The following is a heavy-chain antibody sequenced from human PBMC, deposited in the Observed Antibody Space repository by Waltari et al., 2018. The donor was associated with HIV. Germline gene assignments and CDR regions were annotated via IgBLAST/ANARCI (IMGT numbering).Heavy chain of an antibody. V-gene: IGHV5-51*01. CDR2: IYPCDSGT. CDR3: ASRQAGPNEYVQH. CDR1: GYSFTTYW. J-gene: IGHJ1*01. Sequence: EVQLVQSGAEVKKPGESLKISCKASGYSFTTYWIGWVRQMPGKGLEWMGIIYPCDSGTRYSPSFQGQVTISADKSISTAYLQWSSLKASDTAMYYCASRQAGPNEYVQHWGQGTLVTVSS. D-gene: IGHD3-10*01.